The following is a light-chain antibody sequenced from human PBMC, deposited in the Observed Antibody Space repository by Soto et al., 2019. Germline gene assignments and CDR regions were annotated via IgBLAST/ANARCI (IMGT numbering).Light chain of an antibody. Sequence: EIVLTQSPATMSLSLVERATLSCRASQSIGSYLAWYQHKLGQTPRLLIYDASNRATGIPVRFSVSGSETDFTLTISSLEPEDFAVYYCQQRSTWPPFSFGPGTKVDIK. CDR3: QQRSTWPPFS. J-gene: IGKJ3*01. V-gene: IGKV3-11*01. CDR1: QSIGSY. CDR2: DAS.